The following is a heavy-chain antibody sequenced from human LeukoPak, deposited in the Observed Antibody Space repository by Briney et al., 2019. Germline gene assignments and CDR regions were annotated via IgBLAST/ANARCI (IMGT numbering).Heavy chain of an antibody. CDR3: ARGRGLGNNWNYFLRGSAFQH. D-gene: IGHD1-7*01. J-gene: IGHJ1*01. V-gene: IGHV4-39*06. CDR1: GGSISSSSYY. CDR2: IYYSGST. Sequence: KPSETLSLTCAVSGGSISSSSYYWGWIRQPPGKGLEWIGSIYYSGSTNYNPSLKSRVTISVDTSKNQFTLKLSSVTAADTAVYYCARGRGLGNNWNYFLRGSAFQHWGQGTLVTVSS.